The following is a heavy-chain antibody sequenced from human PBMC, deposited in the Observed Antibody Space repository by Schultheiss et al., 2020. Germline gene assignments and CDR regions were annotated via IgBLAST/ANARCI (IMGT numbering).Heavy chain of an antibody. CDR3: VKDVYDSSGNFDW. CDR1: GGSFSGYY. J-gene: IGHJ4*02. V-gene: IGHV4-34*01. Sequence: SQTLSLTCAVYGGSFSGYYWSWIRQPPGKGLEWIGEINHSGSTNYNPSLKSRVTISVDKSKNQFSLKLSSVTAADTAVYYCVKDVYDSSGNFDWWGQGTLVTVSS. D-gene: IGHD3-22*01. CDR2: INHSGST.